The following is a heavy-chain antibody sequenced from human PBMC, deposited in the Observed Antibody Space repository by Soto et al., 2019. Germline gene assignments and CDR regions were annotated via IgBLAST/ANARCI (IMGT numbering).Heavy chain of an antibody. D-gene: IGHD3-10*02. CDR1: GGSISSGDYY. CDR2: IYYSGST. CDR3: PSDPRVVPDV. J-gene: IGHJ6*02. Sequence: SETLSLTCTVSGGSISSGDYYWSWIRQPPGKGLEWIGYIYYSGSTYYNPSLKSRVTISVDTSKNQFSLKLSSVTAADTAVYYWPSDPRVVPDVWAQGSAVPVS. V-gene: IGHV4-30-4*01.